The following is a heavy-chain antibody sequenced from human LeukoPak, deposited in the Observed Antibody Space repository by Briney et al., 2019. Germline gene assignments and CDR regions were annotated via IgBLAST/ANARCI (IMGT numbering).Heavy chain of an antibody. Sequence: GGSLRLSCAASGFTFSSYSMNWVRQAPGKGLEWVPSISSSSSYIYYADSVKGRFTISRDNAKNSLYLQMNSLRAEDTAVYYCARDLYYYDSSGYFGGMDVWGQGTTVTVSS. D-gene: IGHD3-22*01. CDR3: ARDLYYYDSSGYFGGMDV. CDR1: GFTFSSYS. CDR2: ISSSSSYI. J-gene: IGHJ6*02. V-gene: IGHV3-21*01.